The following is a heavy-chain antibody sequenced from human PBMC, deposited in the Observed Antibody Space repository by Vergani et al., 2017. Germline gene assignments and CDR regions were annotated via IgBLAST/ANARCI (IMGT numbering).Heavy chain of an antibody. V-gene: IGHV1-2*02. CDR1: GYTFTGYY. D-gene: IGHD3-22*01. Sequence: QVQLVQSGAEVKKPGASVKVSCKASGYTFTGYYMHWVRQAPGQGLEWMGWINPNSGGTNFAQKFQGRVTMTRDTSISTAYMELSRLGSDDTAVYYCARADSYYYYYGMDVWSQGTTVTVSS. CDR2: INPNSGGT. CDR3: ARADSYYYYYGMDV. J-gene: IGHJ6*02.